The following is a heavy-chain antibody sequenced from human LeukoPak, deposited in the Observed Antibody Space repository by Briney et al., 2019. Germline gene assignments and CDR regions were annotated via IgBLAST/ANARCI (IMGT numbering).Heavy chain of an antibody. D-gene: IGHD6-19*01. CDR3: ARRDTFSGWSFDY. V-gene: IGHV4-4*07. J-gene: IGHJ4*02. CDR2: IHTSGST. Sequence: SETLSLTCTVSGGSISNYHWSWIRQPAGKGLEWIGQIHTSGSTNYNPPLKSRVTVSIDTPENQVSLTIRYVTAADTAVYYCARRDTFSGWSFDYWGQGILVTASS. CDR1: GGSISNYH.